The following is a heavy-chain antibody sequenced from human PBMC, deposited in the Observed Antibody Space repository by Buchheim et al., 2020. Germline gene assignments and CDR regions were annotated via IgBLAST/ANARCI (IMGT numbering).Heavy chain of an antibody. D-gene: IGHD2-15*01. V-gene: IGHV3-15*01. CDR1: GCTFENAW. CDR2: IKGKIDGGKT. Sequence: EVQLVESGGGLVKPGGSLRVSCAVSGCTFENAWMSWVRQAPGKGLVWVGRIKGKIDGGKTDYPAHLKGRFTISRDDSQNTLYLQMTSLKIEDTAVYYCTTLGYCGGVSCQHWGQGTL. CDR3: TTLGYCGGVSCQH. J-gene: IGHJ1*01.